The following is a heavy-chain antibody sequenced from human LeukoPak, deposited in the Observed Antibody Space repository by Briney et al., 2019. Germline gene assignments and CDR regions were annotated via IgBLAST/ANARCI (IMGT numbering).Heavy chain of an antibody. Sequence: GASVKVSCKTSGYTFTNYGISWVRQAPGQGLEWMGWISPYNGNTIYAQKLQGRDTVTTDTSTSTAYMQLRSLRSDDTAVYYCTRTVLDCKNGVCYDYWGQGTLVTVSS. CDR3: TRTVLDCKNGVCYDY. CDR1: GYTFTNYG. V-gene: IGHV1-18*01. D-gene: IGHD2-8*01. J-gene: IGHJ4*02. CDR2: ISPYNGNT.